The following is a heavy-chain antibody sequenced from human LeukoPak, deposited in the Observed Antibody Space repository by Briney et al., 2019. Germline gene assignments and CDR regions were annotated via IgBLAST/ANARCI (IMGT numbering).Heavy chain of an antibody. D-gene: IGHD6-13*01. CDR2: ISAYNGNT. V-gene: IGHV1-18*01. CDR1: GYTFTSYG. CDR3: ARKVAAAGTLAWFDP. Sequence: ASVKVSYKASGYTFTSYGISWVRQAPGQGLEWMGWISAYNGNTNYAQKLQGRVTMTTDTSTSTAYMELRSLRSDDTAVYYCARKVAAAGTLAWFDPWGQGTLVTVSS. J-gene: IGHJ5*02.